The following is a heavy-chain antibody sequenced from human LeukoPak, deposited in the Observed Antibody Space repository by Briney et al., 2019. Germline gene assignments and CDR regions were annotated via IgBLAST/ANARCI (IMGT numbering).Heavy chain of an antibody. Sequence: GGSLRLSCAASGFTFSNYFMSWVRQAPGKGLEWVANIKEDGSEKYYVDSVKGRLTISRDNAKNSLYLEMNSLRAEDTAVYFCARDDSTGYYYLDGWGQGTLVTVSS. CDR3: ARDDSTGYYYLDG. V-gene: IGHV3-7*05. J-gene: IGHJ4*02. D-gene: IGHD3-22*01. CDR1: GFTFSNYF. CDR2: IKEDGSEK.